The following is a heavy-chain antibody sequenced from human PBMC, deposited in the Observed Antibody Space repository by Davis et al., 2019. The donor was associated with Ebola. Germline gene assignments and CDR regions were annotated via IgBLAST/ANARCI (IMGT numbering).Heavy chain of an antibody. J-gene: IGHJ4*02. V-gene: IGHV3-49*04. Sequence: PGGSLRLSCSAFGFTFGYYSMSWVRQAPGKGLEWLGFVRSNAYGMTTEYAASVEGRFTISRDDSKSIAYLQMSSLKIEDTALYYCARDDSPDSYWGQGTLVTVPS. CDR1: GFTFGYYS. CDR3: ARDDSPDSY. D-gene: IGHD3-22*01. CDR2: VRSNAYGMTT.